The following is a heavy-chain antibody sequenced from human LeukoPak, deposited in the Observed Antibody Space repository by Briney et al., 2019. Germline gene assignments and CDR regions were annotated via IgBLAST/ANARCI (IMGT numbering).Heavy chain of an antibody. V-gene: IGHV3-9*01. D-gene: IGHD1-26*01. Sequence: PGGSLRLSCAASGFTFDDYAMHWVRQAPGKGLEWVSGISRNSGSIGYADSVKGRFTISRDNAKNSLYLQMNSLRAEDTALYYCAKGSSGVVGATGYWGQGTLVTVSS. CDR3: AKGSSGVVGATGY. J-gene: IGHJ4*02. CDR1: GFTFDDYA. CDR2: ISRNSGSI.